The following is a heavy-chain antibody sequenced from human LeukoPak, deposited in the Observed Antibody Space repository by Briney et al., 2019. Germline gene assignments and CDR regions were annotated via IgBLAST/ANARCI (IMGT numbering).Heavy chain of an antibody. CDR1: GYTFTSYS. J-gene: IGHJ3*02. CDR2: INAGNGNT. CDR3: AGELVRDDAFDI. V-gene: IGHV1-3*03. D-gene: IGHD3-10*01. Sequence: ASVKVSCKASGYTFTSYSMHWVRQAPGQRLEWMGWINAGNGNTKYSQEFQGRVTITRDTSASTAYMELSSLRSEDMAVYYCAGELVRDDAFDIWGQGTMVTVSS.